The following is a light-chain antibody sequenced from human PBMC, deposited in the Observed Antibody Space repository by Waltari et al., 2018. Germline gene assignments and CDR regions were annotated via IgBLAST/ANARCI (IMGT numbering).Light chain of an antibody. CDR3: QQYNSYSIT. CDR1: QPISSW. V-gene: IGKV1-5*03. J-gene: IGKJ5*01. Sequence: DIQMTQSPSTLSASVGDSVTINCRASQPISSWLAWYQQQPGKAPRLLIYRASTLESGVPSRFSGSGSGTEFTLTISSLQPDDFATYYCQQYNSYSITFGQGTRLEIK. CDR2: RAS.